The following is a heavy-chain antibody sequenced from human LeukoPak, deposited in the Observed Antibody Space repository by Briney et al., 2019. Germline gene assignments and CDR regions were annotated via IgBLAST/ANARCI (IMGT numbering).Heavy chain of an antibody. CDR1: GYSSTNYG. J-gene: IGHJ3*02. CDR2: INPNSGGT. CDR3: ARGRMATITDAFDI. Sequence: ASVKVSCKASGYSSTNYGISWVRQAPGQGLEWMGWINPNSGGTNYAQKFQGRVTMTRDTSISTAYMELSRLRSDDTAVYYCARGRMATITDAFDIWGQGTMVTVSS. D-gene: IGHD5-24*01. V-gene: IGHV1-2*02.